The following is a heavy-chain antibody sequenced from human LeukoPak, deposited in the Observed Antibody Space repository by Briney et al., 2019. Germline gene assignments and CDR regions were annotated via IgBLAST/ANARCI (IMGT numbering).Heavy chain of an antibody. J-gene: IGHJ6*04. CDR1: GYTLTELS. D-gene: IGHD4-11*01. Sequence: EASVKVSCKVSGYTLTELSMHWVRQAPGKGLEWMGGFDPEDGETIYAQKFQGRVTMTEDTSTDTAYMEQSSLRSEDTAVYYCATTDPRFYSNYVYYYGMDVWGKGTTVTVSS. CDR2: FDPEDGET. V-gene: IGHV1-24*01. CDR3: ATTDPRFYSNYVYYYGMDV.